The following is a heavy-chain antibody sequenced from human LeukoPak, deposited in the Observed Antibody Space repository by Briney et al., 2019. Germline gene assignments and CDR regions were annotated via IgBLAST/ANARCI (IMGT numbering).Heavy chain of an antibody. CDR3: ARDLTAVTN. CDR1: GFTFSSYS. J-gene: IGHJ4*02. V-gene: IGHV3-48*01. D-gene: IGHD4-11*01. Sequence: GGSLRLSCAASGFTFSSYSMNWVRQAPGKGLEWVSYISSSSSTIYYADSVKGRFTISRDNAKNSLYLQMNSLRAEDTAVYYCARDLTAVTNWGQGTLVTVSS. CDR2: ISSSSSTI.